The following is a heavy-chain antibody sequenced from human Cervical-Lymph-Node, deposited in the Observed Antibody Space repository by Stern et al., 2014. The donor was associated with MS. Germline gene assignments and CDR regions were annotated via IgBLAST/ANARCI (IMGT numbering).Heavy chain of an antibody. D-gene: IGHD3-9*01. CDR3: ARDRLAWPYYDILTGYYGEFDP. Sequence: VQLVESGGGVVQPGRSLRLPCAASGFTFSSYALHWVRQAPGKGLEWVAVTSYDGSNNYYADSVKGRFTISRDNSKNTLYLQMNSLRAEDTAVYYCARDRLAWPYYDILTGYYGEFDPWGQGTLVTVSS. V-gene: IGHV3-30*01. CDR1: GFTFSSYA. CDR2: TSYDGSNN. J-gene: IGHJ5*02.